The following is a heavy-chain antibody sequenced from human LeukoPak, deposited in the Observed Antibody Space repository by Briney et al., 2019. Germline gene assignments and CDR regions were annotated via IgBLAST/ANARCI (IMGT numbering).Heavy chain of an antibody. D-gene: IGHD3-9*01. J-gene: IGHJ4*02. V-gene: IGHV3-21*01. CDR1: GFTFSSYS. CDR2: ISSSSTYI. Sequence: GGSLRLSCAASGFTFSSYSMNWARQAPGKGLEWVSSISSSSTYIYYADSVRGRFTISRDSAKNSLYLQMNSLRDEDTAVYYRARDQSGYPYYFDYWGQGTLVTVSS. CDR3: ARDQSGYPYYFDY.